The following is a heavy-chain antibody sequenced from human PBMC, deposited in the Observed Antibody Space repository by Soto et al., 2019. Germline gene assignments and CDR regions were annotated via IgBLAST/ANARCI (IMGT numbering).Heavy chain of an antibody. CDR3: ARISLCRSTVTTVCYYYYYYMDV. V-gene: IGHV3-21*01. J-gene: IGHJ6*03. Sequence: EVQLVESGGGLVEPGGSLRLSCAASGFTFSSYSMNWVRQAPGKGLEWVSSISSSSGYIYYADSAKGRFTISRDNAKNSLYLQMNSLRAEDTAVYYCARISLCRSTVTTVCYYYYYYMDVWGKGTTVTVSS. CDR1: GFTFSSYS. CDR2: ISSSSGYI. D-gene: IGHD4-17*01.